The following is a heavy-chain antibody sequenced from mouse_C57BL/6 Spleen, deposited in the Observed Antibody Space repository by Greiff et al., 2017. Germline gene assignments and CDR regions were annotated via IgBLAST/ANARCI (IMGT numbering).Heavy chain of an antibody. Sequence: EVQLQQSGPELVKPGASVKISCKASGYTFTDYYMNWVKQSHGKSLEWIGDINPNNGGTSYNQKFKGKATLTVDKSSSTAYMELRSLTSEDSAVYYWARGYDGYYPYWGQGTTLTVSS. CDR1: GYTFTDYY. CDR3: ARGYDGYYPY. D-gene: IGHD2-3*01. J-gene: IGHJ2*01. CDR2: INPNNGGT. V-gene: IGHV1-26*01.